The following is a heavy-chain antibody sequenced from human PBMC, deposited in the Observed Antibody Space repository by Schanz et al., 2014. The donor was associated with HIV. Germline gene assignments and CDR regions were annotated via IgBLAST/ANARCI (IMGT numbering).Heavy chain of an antibody. J-gene: IGHJ5*02. CDR2: INPSSGGT. CDR1: GYTFTGYY. CDR3: ARSPEYLGWFDP. D-gene: IGHD2-2*02. Sequence: QVQLVQSGAEVKKPGASVRVSCKASGYTFTGYYMHWVRQAPGQGLEWMGWINPSSGGTNYAQKFQGRVTITADESTSTAYMELSSLRSEDTAVYYCARSPEYLGWFDPWGQGTLVTVSS. V-gene: IGHV1-2*02.